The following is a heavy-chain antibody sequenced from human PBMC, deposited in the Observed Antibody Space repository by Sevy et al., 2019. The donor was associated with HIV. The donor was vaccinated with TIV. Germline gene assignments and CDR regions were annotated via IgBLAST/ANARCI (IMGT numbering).Heavy chain of an antibody. CDR1: GFTVSSNY. J-gene: IGHJ6*02. Sequence: GGSLRLSCAASGFTVSSNYMSWVRQAPGKGPEWVSVIYSGGSTYYADSVKGRFTISSDNSKNTLYFQMNSLRAGDTAVYFCERDTGCNRYGMDVWGQGTTVTVSS. V-gene: IGHV3-53*01. CDR3: ERDTGCNRYGMDV. D-gene: IGHD2-15*01. CDR2: IYSGGST.